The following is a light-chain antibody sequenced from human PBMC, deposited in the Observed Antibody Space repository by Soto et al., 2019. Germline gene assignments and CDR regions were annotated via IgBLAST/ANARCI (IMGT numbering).Light chain of an antibody. V-gene: IGKV1-33*01. CDR2: DAS. Sequence: DIQMTQSPSSLSASVGDRVTITCQASQDISNYLNWYQQKPGKAPKLLIYDASNLETGVPSRFSGSGSGTEFTFPISSLQPEDIATYYCQQYDNLPLYTFGQGTKLEIK. J-gene: IGKJ2*01. CDR1: QDISNY. CDR3: QQYDNLPLYT.